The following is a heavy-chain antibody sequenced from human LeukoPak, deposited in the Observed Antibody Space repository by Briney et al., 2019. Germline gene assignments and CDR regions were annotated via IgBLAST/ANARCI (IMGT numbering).Heavy chain of an antibody. CDR3: VKVVAAADNGPFDI. V-gene: IGHV3-64D*09. CDR2: ISSNGGST. J-gene: IGHJ3*02. D-gene: IGHD6-13*01. Sequence: GGSLRLSCSASGFTFSSYAMHWVRQAPGKGLEYVSAISSNGGSTYYADSVKGRFTIPRDNSKNTLYLQMSSLRAEDTAVYYCVKVVAAADNGPFDIWGQGTMVTVSS. CDR1: GFTFSSYA.